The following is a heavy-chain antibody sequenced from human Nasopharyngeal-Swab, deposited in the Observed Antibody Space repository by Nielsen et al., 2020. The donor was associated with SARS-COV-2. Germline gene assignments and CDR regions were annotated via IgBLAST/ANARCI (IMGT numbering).Heavy chain of an antibody. CDR1: GGSFSNYK. D-gene: IGHD1-14*01. V-gene: IGHV4-34*01. CDR2: INYNGST. CDR3: AREPERVVLVRGGPACYMDV. J-gene: IGHJ6*03. Sequence: SETLSLTCAVYGGSFSNYKWSWIRQSPGKGLEWIGEINYNGSTNYNPSLKSRVTISVDTSKNQFSLKLSSVTAADTAVYYCAREPERVVLVRGGPACYMDVWGKGTTVTVSS.